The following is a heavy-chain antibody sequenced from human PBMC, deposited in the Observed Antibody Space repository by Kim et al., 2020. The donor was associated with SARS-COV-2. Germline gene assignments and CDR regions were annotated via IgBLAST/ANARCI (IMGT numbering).Heavy chain of an antibody. CDR3: ARDDSTAYGSSGPPFDF. V-gene: IGHV3-23*01. D-gene: IGHD6-6*01. CDR1: GFTLTNYA. J-gene: IGHJ4*01. Sequence: GGSLRLSPAASGFTLTNYAMSWVRQAPGKGLEWVSAISSRGKTFYTDSVKARFTISRDTSQNTLYLQMSNVRAEDTAVYYCARDDSTAYGSSGPPFDFWG. CDR2: ISSRGKT.